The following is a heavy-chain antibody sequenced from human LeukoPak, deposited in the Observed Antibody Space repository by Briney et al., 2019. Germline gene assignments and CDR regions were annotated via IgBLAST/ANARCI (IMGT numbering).Heavy chain of an antibody. CDR2: INHSGST. J-gene: IGHJ6*02. D-gene: IGHD3-3*01. V-gene: IGHV4-34*01. Sequence: SETLSLTCAVYGGSFSGYYWRWIRQPPGKGLEWIGEINHSGSTNYNPSLKSRVTISVDTSKNQFSLKLSSVTAADTAVYYCARGDFYDFWSGTHYYGMDVWGQGTTVTVSS. CDR1: GGSFSGYY. CDR3: ARGDFYDFWSGTHYYGMDV.